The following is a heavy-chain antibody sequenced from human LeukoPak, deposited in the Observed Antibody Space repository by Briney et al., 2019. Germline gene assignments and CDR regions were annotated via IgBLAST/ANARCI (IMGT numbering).Heavy chain of an antibody. Sequence: ASVKVSCKVSGYTLTELSMHWVRQAPGKGLEWMGGFDPEDGETIYAQKFQGRVTMTEDTSKDTAYMELSSLRSEETAVYYCATVSPVIYGSGTDPRYYYYGMDVWGKGTTVTVSS. J-gene: IGHJ6*04. V-gene: IGHV1-24*01. CDR1: GYTLTELS. D-gene: IGHD3-10*01. CDR3: ATVSPVIYGSGTDPRYYYYGMDV. CDR2: FDPEDGET.